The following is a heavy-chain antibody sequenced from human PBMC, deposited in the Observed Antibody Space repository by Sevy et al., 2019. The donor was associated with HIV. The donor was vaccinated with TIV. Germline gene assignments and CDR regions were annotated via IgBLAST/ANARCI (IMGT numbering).Heavy chain of an antibody. CDR3: ARGLAALPGYYYGMDV. CDR2: ISDISSAI. CDR1: GLPFSSYG. D-gene: IGHD6-6*01. Sequence: GGSLRLSCAASGLPFSSYGMNWVRQAPGKGLEWVSYISDISSAIYYADSVKGRFTISRDNAKKSLYLQMNSLRAEDTAVYYCARGLAALPGYYYGMDVWGQGTTVTVSS. J-gene: IGHJ6*02. V-gene: IGHV3-48*01.